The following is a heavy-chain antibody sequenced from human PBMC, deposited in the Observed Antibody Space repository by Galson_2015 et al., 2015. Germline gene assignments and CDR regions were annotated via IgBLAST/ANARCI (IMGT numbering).Heavy chain of an antibody. J-gene: IGHJ4*02. CDR3: ARGPGYSSGWWDY. CDR2: IWYDGSNK. Sequence: SLRLSCAASGFTFSSYGMHWVRQAPGKGLEWVAVIWYDGSNKYYADSVKGRFTIFRDNSKNTLYLQMNSLRAEDTAAYYCARGPGYSSGWWDYWGQGTLVTVSS. V-gene: IGHV3-33*01. CDR1: GFTFSSYG. D-gene: IGHD6-19*01.